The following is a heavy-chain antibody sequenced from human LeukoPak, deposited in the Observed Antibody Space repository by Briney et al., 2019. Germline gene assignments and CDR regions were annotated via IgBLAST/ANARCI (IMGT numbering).Heavy chain of an antibody. J-gene: IGHJ6*03. V-gene: IGHV4-39*07. Sequence: SETLSLTCTVSGGSISSSSYYWGWIRQPPGKGLEWIGSIYYSGSTYYNPSLKSRVTISVDTSKNQFSLKLSSVTAADTAVYYCARVKRTYYYDSSGYPNLILNPPSAYYYYYMDVWGKGTTVTISS. CDR1: GGSISSSSYY. CDR3: ARVKRTYYYDSSGYPNLILNPPSAYYYYYMDV. CDR2: IYYSGST. D-gene: IGHD3-22*01.